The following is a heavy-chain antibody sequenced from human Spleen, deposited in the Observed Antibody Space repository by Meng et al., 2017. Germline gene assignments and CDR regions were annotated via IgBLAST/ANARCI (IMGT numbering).Heavy chain of an antibody. CDR1: GLTFSQYL. CDR2: ISPGGGNT. CDR3: AKDRVGVGYCSSTSCYGRFES. V-gene: IGHV3-23*01. Sequence: GESLKISCTAPGLTFSQYLMTWVRRAPGKGLEWVSTISPGGGNTYYADSVKGRFTISRDNSKNTLYLQMNSLRVEDTAVYYCAKDRVGVGYCSSTSCYGRFESWGQGTLVTVSS. J-gene: IGHJ5*01. D-gene: IGHD2-2*03.